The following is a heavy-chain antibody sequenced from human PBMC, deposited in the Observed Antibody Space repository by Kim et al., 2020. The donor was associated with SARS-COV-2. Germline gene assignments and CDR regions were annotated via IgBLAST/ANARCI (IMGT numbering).Heavy chain of an antibody. CDR1: GYTFTSYA. Sequence: ASVKVSCKASGYTFTSYAMHWVRQAPGQRLEWMGWINAGNGNTKYSQKFQGRVTITRDTSASTAYMELSSLRSEDTAVYYCARSGGIRTIVTTGPGYYGMDVWSQGTTVTVSS. CDR2: INAGNGNT. V-gene: IGHV1-3*01. D-gene: IGHD5-12*01. J-gene: IGHJ6*02. CDR3: ARSGGIRTIVTTGPGYYGMDV.